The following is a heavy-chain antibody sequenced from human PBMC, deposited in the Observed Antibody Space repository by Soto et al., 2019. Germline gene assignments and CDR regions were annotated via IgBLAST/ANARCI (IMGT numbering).Heavy chain of an antibody. CDR2: IHHSGST. CDR3: ARDQGSHPGD. D-gene: IGHD6-13*01. Sequence: QVQLQESGPGLVRPSGTVSLTCAVSGLSISSGDWWSWVRQPPGKGLEWIGEIHHSGSTNYNPSLKSRVTMSVVPSKDLFSLTLTSVTAAVTAFYYCARDQGSHPGDWGQGTLVSVSS. J-gene: IGHJ4*02. CDR1: GLSISSGDW. V-gene: IGHV4-4*02.